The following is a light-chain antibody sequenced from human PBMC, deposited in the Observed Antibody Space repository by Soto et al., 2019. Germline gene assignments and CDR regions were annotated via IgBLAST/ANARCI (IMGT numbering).Light chain of an antibody. CDR2: GAS. Sequence: EIVLTQSPCTLSFSPLERSTLSCRASQSVSSNYLAWYQQKPGQVPRLLMYGASSRATGVPDRFSGSGSGADFTLTISRLEPEDFAVYYCQQYGRAPYTFGQGTKVDIK. CDR3: QQYGRAPYT. V-gene: IGKV3-20*01. J-gene: IGKJ2*01. CDR1: QSVSSNY.